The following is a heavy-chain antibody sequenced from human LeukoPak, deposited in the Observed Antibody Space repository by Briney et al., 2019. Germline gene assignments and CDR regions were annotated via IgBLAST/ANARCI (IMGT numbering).Heavy chain of an antibody. Sequence: PGGSLRLSCVVSGIPFSDYYMNWIRQAPGKGLEWISYISSSSSYTDYADSVKGRFTISRDNAKNSLYLQMNSLRAEDTAVYYCARYVDTAMITFYYFKYWGQGTLVTVSS. CDR3: ARYVDTAMITFYYFKY. D-gene: IGHD5-18*01. CDR2: ISSSSSYT. J-gene: IGHJ4*02. CDR1: GIPFSDYY. V-gene: IGHV3-11*06.